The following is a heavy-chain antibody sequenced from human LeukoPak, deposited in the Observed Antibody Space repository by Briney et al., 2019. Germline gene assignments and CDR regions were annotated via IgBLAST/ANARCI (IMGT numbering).Heavy chain of an antibody. V-gene: IGHV3-23*01. CDR1: GFSFGVHA. CDR2: IGGPAET. CDR3: AKDWTSHNGVYDCLDF. D-gene: IGHD3-16*01. Sequence: GGSLRLSCAASGFSFGVHAMTWVRQAPGKGPEWVATIGGPAETFYADSVKGRFTISRDNSRNTLYLQMNSLRAEDSALYYCAKDWTSHNGVYDCLDFWGQGTQVTASS. J-gene: IGHJ4*02.